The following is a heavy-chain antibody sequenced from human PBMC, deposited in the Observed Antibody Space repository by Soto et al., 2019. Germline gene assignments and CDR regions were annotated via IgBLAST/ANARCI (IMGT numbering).Heavy chain of an antibody. CDR1: GFTFSKYG. CDR2: IWNDGIRK. J-gene: IGHJ5*02. D-gene: IGHD6-13*01. CDR3: AKDPSGSSWFDP. V-gene: IGHV3-33*03. Sequence: PGGSLRLSCAASGFTFSKYGMHWVRQAPGKGLEWVALIWNDGIRKVYVDSVKGRFTISRDNSKNTLDLQMNNLRDEDTAVYYCAKDPSGSSWFDPWGQGTLVTVSS.